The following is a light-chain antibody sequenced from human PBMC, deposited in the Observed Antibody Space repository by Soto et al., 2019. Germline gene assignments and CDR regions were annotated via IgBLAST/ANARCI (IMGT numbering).Light chain of an antibody. V-gene: IGLV2-14*03. J-gene: IGLJ2*01. CDR2: DVT. CDR1: STDVGGHYY. Sequence: QSALTQPASVSGSPGQSITISCTGTSTDVGGHYYVSWYQQYPGKAPKLIIYDVTDRPSGVSHRFSGSKSGNTASLTISGLQAEDEADYYCTSYTSTNSYVAVGGGTKLTVL. CDR3: TSYTSTNSYVA.